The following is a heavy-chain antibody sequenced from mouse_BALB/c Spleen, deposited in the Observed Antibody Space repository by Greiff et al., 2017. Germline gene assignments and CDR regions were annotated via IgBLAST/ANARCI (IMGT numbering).Heavy chain of an antibody. V-gene: IGHV1-80*01. D-gene: IGHD1-1*01. J-gene: IGHJ4*01. CDR3: ARYPHYYGSSYAMDY. CDR1: GYAFSSYW. CDR2: IYPGDGDT. Sequence: VQLRQSGAELVRPGSSVKISCKASGYAFSSYWMNWVKQRPGQGLEWIGQIYPGDGDTNYNGKFKGKATLTADKSSSTAYMQLSSLTSEDSAVYFCARYPHYYGSSYAMDYWGQGTSVTVSS.